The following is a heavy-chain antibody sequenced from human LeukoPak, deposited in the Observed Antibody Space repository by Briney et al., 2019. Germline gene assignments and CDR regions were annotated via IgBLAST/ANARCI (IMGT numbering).Heavy chain of an antibody. J-gene: IGHJ5*02. Sequence: PSETLSLTCTVSGGSISSGDYYWSWIRQSAGKGLEWIGRIYSSGSTNYNPSLKRRLSMSVDTSKNQFSLKLTSVTAADTAMYYCARGVGSSESNWFDPWGQGTLATVSS. CDR3: ARGVGSSESNWFDP. CDR1: GGSISSGDYY. CDR2: IYSSGST. V-gene: IGHV4-61*02. D-gene: IGHD1-26*01.